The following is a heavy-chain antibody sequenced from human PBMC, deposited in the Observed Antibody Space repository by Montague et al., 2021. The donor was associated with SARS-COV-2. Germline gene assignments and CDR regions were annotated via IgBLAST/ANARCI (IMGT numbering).Heavy chain of an antibody. CDR1: GDSVSSNIAT. J-gene: IGHJ2*01. CDR2: TYYRSKWYN. V-gene: IGHV6-1*01. Sequence: CAISGDSVSSNIATWNWIRQSPSRGLEWLGRTYYRSKWYNDYAVSVKSRVIINPDTSNNRISLRLNSVTPEGTAVYYCARAYCGGDCYFYWYFDLWGRGTLVTVSS. CDR3: ARAYCGGDCYFYWYFDL. D-gene: IGHD2-21*02.